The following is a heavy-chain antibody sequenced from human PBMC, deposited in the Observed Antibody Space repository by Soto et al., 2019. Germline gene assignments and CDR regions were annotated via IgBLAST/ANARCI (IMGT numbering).Heavy chain of an antibody. CDR3: ATGKYFQNCFDY. Sequence: QVQLQESGPGLVKPSETLSLTCTVSGGSISSYYWTWIRQSPGRGLEWIGYIYYSGITNYNPSLNSRVTIPVDTSRNQFSLKLTSVTAADTAAYYCATGKYFQNCFDYWGQGTLVTVCS. D-gene: IGHD7-27*01. V-gene: IGHV4-59*03. J-gene: IGHJ4*02. CDR1: GGSISSYY. CDR2: IYYSGIT.